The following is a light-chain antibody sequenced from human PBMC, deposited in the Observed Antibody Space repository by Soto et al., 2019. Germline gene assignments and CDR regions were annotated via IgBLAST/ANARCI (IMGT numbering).Light chain of an antibody. V-gene: IGLV2-8*01. Sequence: QPVLTQPPSASGSPGQSVAISCTGTSSDVGGYNYVSWYQQHPGKAPKLMIYEVNKRPSGVTDRFSGSKSGNTASLTVSGLQAEDEADYYCSSYAGSSNVFGTGTKLTVL. CDR2: EVN. CDR3: SSYAGSSNV. J-gene: IGLJ1*01. CDR1: SSDVGGYNY.